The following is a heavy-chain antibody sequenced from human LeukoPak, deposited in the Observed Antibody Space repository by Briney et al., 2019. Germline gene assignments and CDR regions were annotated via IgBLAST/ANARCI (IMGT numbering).Heavy chain of an antibody. Sequence: GGSLRLSCAASGFTFSSYAMSWVRQAPGKGLEWVSAISGSGGSTYYADSVKGRFTISRDNSKNTLYLQMNSLRAEDTAVYYCAKALYHYDSSGYYPPLTFDYWGQGTLVTVSS. CDR2: ISGSGGST. J-gene: IGHJ4*02. CDR1: GFTFSSYA. D-gene: IGHD3-22*01. V-gene: IGHV3-23*01. CDR3: AKALYHYDSSGYYPPLTFDY.